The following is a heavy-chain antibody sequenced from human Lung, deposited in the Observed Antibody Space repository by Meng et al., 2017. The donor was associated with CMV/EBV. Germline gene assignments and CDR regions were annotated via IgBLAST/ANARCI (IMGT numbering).Heavy chain of an antibody. V-gene: IGHV1-2*02. Sequence: ASVXVSXKASGYTFTGYFMHWVRQAPGQGLEWMGWINPNSGGTNYAQKFQGRVIMTWDTSISSAYMQLSRLTSNDTAVFYCARGGLSTALPEAPSGSSIDNWXQSTLVTVSS. CDR1: GYTFTGYF. D-gene: IGHD2/OR15-2a*01. CDR3: ARGGLSTALPEAPSGSSIDN. J-gene: IGHJ4*02. CDR2: INPNSGGT.